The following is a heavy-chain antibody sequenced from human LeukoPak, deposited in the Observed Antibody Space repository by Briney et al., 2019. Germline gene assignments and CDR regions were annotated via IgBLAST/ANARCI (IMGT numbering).Heavy chain of an antibody. Sequence: SETLSLTCTVSGGSISSYYWSWIRQPPGKGLEWIGSIYHSGSTYYNPSLKSRVTISVDTSKNQFSLKLSSVTAADTAVYYCARGCIAAAGAFDYWGQGTLVTVSS. D-gene: IGHD6-13*01. CDR3: ARGCIAAAGAFDY. V-gene: IGHV4-38-2*02. CDR2: IYHSGST. J-gene: IGHJ4*02. CDR1: GGSISSYY.